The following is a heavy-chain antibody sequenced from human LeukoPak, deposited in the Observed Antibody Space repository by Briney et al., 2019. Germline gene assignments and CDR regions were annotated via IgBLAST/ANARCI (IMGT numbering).Heavy chain of an antibody. V-gene: IGHV4-30-4*01. Sequence: PQTLSLTCTVSGGSISSGDYYWSWIRQPPGKGLEWIGYIYYSGSTYYNPSLKSRVTISVDTSKNQFSLKLSSVTAADTAVYYCAREPIYDFWSGEAGYWGQGTLVTVSS. CDR1: GGSISSGDYY. J-gene: IGHJ4*02. CDR2: IYYSGST. CDR3: AREPIYDFWSGEAGY. D-gene: IGHD3-3*01.